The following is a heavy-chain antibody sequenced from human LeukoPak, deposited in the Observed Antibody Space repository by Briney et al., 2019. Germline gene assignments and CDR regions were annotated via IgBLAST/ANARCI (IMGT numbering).Heavy chain of an antibody. Sequence: SVKVSCKASGGTFSSYAISWVRQAPGQGLEWMGGIIPIFGTANYAQKFQGRVTMTRNTSISTAYMELSSLRSEDTAVYYCARAPHHQLRIAVAGTEGDGDWFDPWGQGTLVTVSS. CDR3: ARAPHHQLRIAVAGTEGDGDWFDP. D-gene: IGHD6-19*01. V-gene: IGHV1-69*05. J-gene: IGHJ5*02. CDR2: IIPIFGTA. CDR1: GGTFSSYA.